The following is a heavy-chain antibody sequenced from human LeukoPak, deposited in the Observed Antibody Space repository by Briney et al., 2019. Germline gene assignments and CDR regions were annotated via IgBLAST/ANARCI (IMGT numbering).Heavy chain of an antibody. CDR1: GGSISSYY. CDR2: IYYSGST. J-gene: IGHJ5*02. V-gene: IGHV4-59*12. Sequence: SETLSLTCTVSGGSISSYYWSWIRQPPGKGLEWIGYIYYSGSTNYNPSLKSRVTISVDTSKNQFSLKLSSVTAADTAVYYCAREDPRYNWFDPWGQGTLVTVSS. CDR3: AREDPRYNWFDP.